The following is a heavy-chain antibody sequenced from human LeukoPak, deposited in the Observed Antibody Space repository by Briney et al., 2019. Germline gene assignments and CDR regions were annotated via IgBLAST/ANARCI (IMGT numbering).Heavy chain of an antibody. J-gene: IGHJ4*02. CDR3: VKDRKPDSRYNFDY. D-gene: IGHD5-12*01. V-gene: IGHV3-23*01. CDR2: IIANSGVI. Sequence: GRSLRLSCAASGFTFSTYAMNWVRQAPGKGLEWVSLIIANSGVINYADSVKGRFTISRDNSKNTLYLQMNSLRAEDTATYFCVKDRKPDSRYNFDYWGRGTLVTLSS. CDR1: GFTFSTYA.